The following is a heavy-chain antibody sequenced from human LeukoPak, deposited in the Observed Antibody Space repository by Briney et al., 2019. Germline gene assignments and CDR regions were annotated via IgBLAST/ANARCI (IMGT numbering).Heavy chain of an antibody. CDR2: IYYSGST. V-gene: IGHV4-39*07. D-gene: IGHD5/OR15-5a*01. J-gene: IGHJ5*02. Sequence: SETLSLTCTVSGGSISSSSYYWGWIRQPPGKGLEWIGSIYYSGSTYYNPALKSRVTISIDTSKNQFSLRLNSVTAADTAVYYCARDSGPLRMFDPWGQGTLVTVAS. CDR3: ARDSGPLRMFDP. CDR1: GGSISSSSYY.